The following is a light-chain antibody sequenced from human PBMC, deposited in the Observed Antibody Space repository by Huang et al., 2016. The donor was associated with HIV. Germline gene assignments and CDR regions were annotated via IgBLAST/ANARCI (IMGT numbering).Light chain of an antibody. Sequence: DIQMTQSPSSLSASVGDRFTIACRASQAISNSLAWYQQIPGKAPKLLLYDASRLESGVPIRFSGSGSGTEYTLTISSLQPEDFATYYCQQYYSIPFTFGPGTKVDTK. J-gene: IGKJ3*01. CDR2: DAS. V-gene: IGKV1-NL1*01. CDR1: QAISNS. CDR3: QQYYSIPFT.